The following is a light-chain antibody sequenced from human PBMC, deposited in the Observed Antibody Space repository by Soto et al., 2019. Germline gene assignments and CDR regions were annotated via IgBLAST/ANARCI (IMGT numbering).Light chain of an antibody. Sequence: EIVITQSPATLSVSPGERATLSCRASQSVSSNLAWYQQKPGQAPRLLIYGASTRETGIPARFSGSGSGTEFTLTISSLQSEDFAVYYCQQYNNWTPTFGQGTKVDIK. CDR2: GAS. J-gene: IGKJ1*01. CDR3: QQYNNWTPT. V-gene: IGKV3-15*01. CDR1: QSVSSN.